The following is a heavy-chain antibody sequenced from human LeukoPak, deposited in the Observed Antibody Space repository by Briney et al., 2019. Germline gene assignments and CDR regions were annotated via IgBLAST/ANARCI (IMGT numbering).Heavy chain of an antibody. CDR2: IGDEGIHK. J-gene: IGHJ4*02. D-gene: IGHD3-22*01. CDR3: ARDMIMGGPPDYLDY. Sequence: PGGSLRLSCTTSGFIFSRHSMHWVRQAPGKGLEWVAVIGDEGIHKYYADSVKGRFTISRDDSKNILYLQMDGFRAEDTGVYYCARDMIMGGPPDYLDYWGQGTLVTVSS. CDR1: GFIFSRHS. V-gene: IGHV3-30*04.